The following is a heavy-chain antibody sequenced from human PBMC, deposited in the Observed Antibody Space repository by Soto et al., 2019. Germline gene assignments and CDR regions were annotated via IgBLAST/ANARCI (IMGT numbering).Heavy chain of an antibody. CDR3: TGGITLIRGVIPPGYCYGMDV. CDR2: FNPIFETA. Sequence: QVQLVQSGAEVKKPGSSVKVSCKASGGTFSSYAISWVRQAPGQGLEWMGGFNPIFETANYAQKFQGRVTITADEPTNTAYKEVRSLRSEDTAVYYWTGGITLIRGVIPPGYCYGMDVWGQGTTVAVSS. CDR1: GGTFSSYA. D-gene: IGHD3-10*01. J-gene: IGHJ6*02. V-gene: IGHV1-69*01.